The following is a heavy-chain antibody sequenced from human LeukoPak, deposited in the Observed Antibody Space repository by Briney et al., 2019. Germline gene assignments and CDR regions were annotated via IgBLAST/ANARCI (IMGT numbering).Heavy chain of an antibody. D-gene: IGHD2-21*02. CDR3: ARRVVTATDDAFDI. V-gene: IGHV3-7*03. CDR2: IKQAGSEK. CDR1: GFTFSSYW. J-gene: IGHJ3*02. Sequence: GGSLRLSCAASGFTFSSYWLTWVRQAPGKGLERVANIKQAGSEKYYVDSVKGRFTISRDNAQNSLHLQMNSLRDEDTAVYYCARRVVTATDDAFDIWGQGTMVTVSS.